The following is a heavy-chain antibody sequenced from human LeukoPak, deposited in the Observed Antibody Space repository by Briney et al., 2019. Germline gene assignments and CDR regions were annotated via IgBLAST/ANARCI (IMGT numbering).Heavy chain of an antibody. CDR2: IWYDGSNE. CDR3: AKDPVKAVAGKKD. CDR1: GFIFSNYG. J-gene: IGHJ4*02. D-gene: IGHD6-19*01. Sequence: PGGSLRLSCVASGFIFSNYGMHWVRQAPGKGLEWVAVIWYDGSNEYYADSVKGRFTISRDTSKNTLYLQMNSLRAEDTAVYYCAKDPVKAVAGKKDWGQGTLVTVSS. V-gene: IGHV3-33*06.